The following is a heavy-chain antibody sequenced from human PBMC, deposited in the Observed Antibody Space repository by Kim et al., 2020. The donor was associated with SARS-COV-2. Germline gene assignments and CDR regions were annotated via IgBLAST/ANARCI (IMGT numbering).Heavy chain of an antibody. CDR1: GYSFTSYW. CDR2: IDPSDSYT. CDR3: ARYRGCSSTSCYTGWAFDI. Sequence: GESLKISCKGSGYSFTSYWISWVRQMPGKGLEWMGRIDPSDSYTNYSPSFQGHVTISADKSISTAYLQWSSLKASDTAMYYCARYRGCSSTSCYTGWAFDIWGQGTMVTVSS. J-gene: IGHJ3*02. D-gene: IGHD2-2*02. V-gene: IGHV5-10-1*01.